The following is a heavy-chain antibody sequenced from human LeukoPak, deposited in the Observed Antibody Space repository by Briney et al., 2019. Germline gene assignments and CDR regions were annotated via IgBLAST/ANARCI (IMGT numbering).Heavy chain of an antibody. CDR1: GFTFSYYE. D-gene: IGHD2-15*01. CDR3: AKNGDRGAYCTGGTCYPYFYYYMDV. CDR2: ISSTGGTT. Sequence: GGSLTLSCAASGFTFSYYEMNWVRQAPGKGLEWVSSISSTGGTTYYADSVKGRFTISRDNSKNTLYLQMNSLRAEDTAIYYCAKNGDRGAYCTGGTCYPYFYYYMDVWGKGTTVTI. V-gene: IGHV3-23*01. J-gene: IGHJ6*03.